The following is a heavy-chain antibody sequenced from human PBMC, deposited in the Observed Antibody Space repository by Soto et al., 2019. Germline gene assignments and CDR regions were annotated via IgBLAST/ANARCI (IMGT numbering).Heavy chain of an antibody. CDR2: ISYDGSNK. CDR3: AKDLTSSGYFYGMDV. CDR1: GFTFSSYG. J-gene: IGHJ6*02. D-gene: IGHD3-22*01. Sequence: GGSLRLSCAASGFTFSSYGMHWVRQAPGKGLEWVAVISYDGSNKYYADSAKGRFTISRDNSKNTLYLQMNSLRAEDTAVYYCAKDLTSSGYFYGMDVWGQGTTVTVSS. V-gene: IGHV3-30*18.